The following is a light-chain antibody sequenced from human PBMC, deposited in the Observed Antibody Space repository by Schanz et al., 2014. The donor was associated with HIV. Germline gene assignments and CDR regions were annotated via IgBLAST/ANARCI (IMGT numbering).Light chain of an antibody. J-gene: IGLJ2*01. V-gene: IGLV2-14*03. Sequence: SALTQPASVSGSPGQSITISCTGTSSDFGTSNYVSWYQHHPGKAPKLIIYDVNHRPSGVSYRFSGSKSGNTASLTISGLRSEDEADYSCSSYTSDYIMVFGGGTKVTV. CDR2: DVN. CDR3: SSYTSDYIMV. CDR1: SSDFGTSNY.